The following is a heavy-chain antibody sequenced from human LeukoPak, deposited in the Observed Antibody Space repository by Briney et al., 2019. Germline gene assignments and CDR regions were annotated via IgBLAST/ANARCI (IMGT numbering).Heavy chain of an antibody. CDR2: ITGSGDNT. J-gene: IGHJ5*02. CDR1: GFIFSNYA. V-gene: IGHV3-23*01. D-gene: IGHD1-26*01. CDR3: AKGAETGLVDWFDP. Sequence: GGSLRLSCAASGFIFSNYALMWVRQAPGKGLEWVSSITGSGDNTFYADSVKGRFSLSRDNSKNMLYLQMYSLGAEDTAMYYCAKGAETGLVDWFDPWGQGTLVTVSS.